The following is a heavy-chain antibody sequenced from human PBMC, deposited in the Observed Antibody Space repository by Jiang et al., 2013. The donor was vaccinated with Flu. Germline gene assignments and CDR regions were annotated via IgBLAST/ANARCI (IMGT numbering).Heavy chain of an antibody. V-gene: IGHV3-23*01. CDR1: GFSFGNYA. CDR2: ISGSGDST. J-gene: IGHJ4*02. Sequence: RLSCAASGFSFGNYAINWVRQAPGKGLEWVSGISGSGDSTYYADSVKGRFTISRDISNNTLYLRMNSLGPEDTAVYYCARGGGGPCNGGSCYSLDYWGQGTLVTVSS. CDR3: ARGGGGPCNGGSCYSLDY. D-gene: IGHD2-15*01.